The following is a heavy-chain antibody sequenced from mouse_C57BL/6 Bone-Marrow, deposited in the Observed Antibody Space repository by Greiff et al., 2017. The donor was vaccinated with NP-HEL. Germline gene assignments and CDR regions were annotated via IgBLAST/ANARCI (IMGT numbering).Heavy chain of an antibody. J-gene: IGHJ3*01. Sequence: QVQLQQPGAELVKPGASVKMSCKASGYTFTSYWITWVKQRPGQGLEWIGDIYPGSGSTNYNEKFKSKATLTVETYSSTAYMQLSSLTSEDSAVYYCAREGLYDYDGALFAYWGQGTLVTVSA. D-gene: IGHD2-4*01. CDR1: GYTFTSYW. CDR2: IYPGSGST. CDR3: AREGLYDYDGALFAY. V-gene: IGHV1-55*01.